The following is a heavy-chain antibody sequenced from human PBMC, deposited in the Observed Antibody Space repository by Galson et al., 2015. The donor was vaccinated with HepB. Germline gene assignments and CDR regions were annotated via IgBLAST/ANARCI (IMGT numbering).Heavy chain of an antibody. CDR3: ARDQGWEPLRRSEGPHYFDY. J-gene: IGHJ4*02. Sequence: SLRLSCAASGFTFSDYYMSWLRQAPGKGLEWVSYISSSSSYTNYADSVKGRFTISRDNAKNSLYLQMNSLRAEDTAVYYCARDQGWEPLRRSEGPHYFDYWGQGTLVTVSS. D-gene: IGHD1-26*01. CDR1: GFTFSDYY. CDR2: ISSSSSYT. V-gene: IGHV3-11*06.